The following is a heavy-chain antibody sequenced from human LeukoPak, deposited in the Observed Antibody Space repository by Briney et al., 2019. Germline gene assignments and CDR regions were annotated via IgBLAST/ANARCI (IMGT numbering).Heavy chain of an antibody. CDR3: ARIQLWLLGDRRWFDP. D-gene: IGHD5-18*01. J-gene: IGHJ5*02. V-gene: IGHV1-18*01. Sequence: ASVKVSRKASGYTFTSYGISWVRQAPGQGLEWMGWISAYNGNTNYAQKLQGRVTMTTDTSTSTAYMELRSLRSDDTAVYYCARIQLWLLGDRRWFDPWGQGTLVTVSS. CDR1: GYTFTSYG. CDR2: ISAYNGNT.